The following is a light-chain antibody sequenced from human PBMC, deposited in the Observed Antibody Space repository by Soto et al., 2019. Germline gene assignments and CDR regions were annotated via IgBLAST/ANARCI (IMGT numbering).Light chain of an antibody. CDR3: NSYTSSSTVV. V-gene: IGLV2-14*03. J-gene: IGLJ2*01. CDR2: DVS. CDR1: SSDVGDYNY. Sequence: QSALTQPASVSGSPGQSITISCTGTSSDVGDYNYVSWYQHHPGKAPKLMIYDVSNRPSGVSNRFSGSKSGNTASLTISGLQAEDEDDYYCNSYTSSSTVVFGGGTKLTVL.